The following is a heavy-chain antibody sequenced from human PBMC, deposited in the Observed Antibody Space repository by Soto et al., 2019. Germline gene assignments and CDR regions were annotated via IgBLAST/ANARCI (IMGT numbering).Heavy chain of an antibody. D-gene: IGHD3-22*01. CDR3: ATGPPPVIGGPYATSGNLDH. CDR2: ISVYNAKT. J-gene: IGHJ4*02. V-gene: IGHV1-18*01. Sequence: ASVKVSCKASGYNFFGYGLSWVRQAPGQGLEWMGWISVYNAKTNYAQKFQGRVTMTPDTSATTVYMELRRLTSDDTAVYYCATGPPPVIGGPYATSGNLDHWGQRTLVTVCS. CDR1: GYNFFGYG.